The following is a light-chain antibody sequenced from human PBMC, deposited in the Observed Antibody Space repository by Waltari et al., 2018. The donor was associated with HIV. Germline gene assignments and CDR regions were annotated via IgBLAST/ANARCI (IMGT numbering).Light chain of an antibody. J-gene: IGKJ2*01. V-gene: IGKV3-20*01. CDR3: LQYGSSWYT. CDR2: DAS. Sequence: EVVLTQSPGPLSFSPGGRATPSCRASQSVTRNFLAWYQQKRGQAPRLLIYDASTRATGIPDRFSGGGSGTDFTLTISRLEPEDFAVYYCLQYGSSWYTFGQGTNLDI. CDR1: QSVTRNF.